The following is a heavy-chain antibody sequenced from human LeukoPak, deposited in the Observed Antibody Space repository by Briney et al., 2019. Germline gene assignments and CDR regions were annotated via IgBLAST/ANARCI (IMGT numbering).Heavy chain of an antibody. CDR1: GGSISSGGYS. V-gene: IGHV4-30-2*01. D-gene: IGHD6-13*01. Sequence: HSETLSLTCAVSGGSISSGGYSWSWIRQPPGKGLEWIGYIYHSGSTNYNPSLKSRVTISVDTSKNQFSLKLSSVTAADTAVYYCATVRTEQQLVLGTIDYWGQGTLVTVSS. CDR3: ATVRTEQQLVLGTIDY. CDR2: IYHSGST. J-gene: IGHJ4*02.